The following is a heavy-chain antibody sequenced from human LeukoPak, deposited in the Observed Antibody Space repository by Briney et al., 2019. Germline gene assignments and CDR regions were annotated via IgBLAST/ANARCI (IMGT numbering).Heavy chain of an antibody. CDR1: GYTFTGYY. V-gene: IGHV1-2*02. J-gene: IGHJ4*02. Sequence: ASVKVSCKASGYTFTGYYMHWVRQAPGQGLEWMGWINPNSGGTNYARKFQGRVTMTRDTSISTAYMELSRLRSDDTAMYYCASGPRYSSSWISVWGQGTLVTVSS. CDR2: INPNSGGT. CDR3: ASGPRYSSSWISV. D-gene: IGHD6-13*01.